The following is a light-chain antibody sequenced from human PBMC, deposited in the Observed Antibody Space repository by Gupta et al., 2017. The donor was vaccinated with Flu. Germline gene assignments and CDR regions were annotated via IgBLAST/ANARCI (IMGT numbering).Light chain of an antibody. V-gene: IGKV1-39*01. CDR3: QQRDSTPNT. CDR1: QSISSY. J-gene: IGKJ2*01. CDR2: AAS. Sequence: DIQMTQSPSSLSASVGDRVTITCRASQSISSYLNWYQQKPGKAPKLLIYAASRVKSGVPSRFSGSGSGTDFTLTTSRRQPEDFANYYCQQRDSTPNTFGQGTKMDIK.